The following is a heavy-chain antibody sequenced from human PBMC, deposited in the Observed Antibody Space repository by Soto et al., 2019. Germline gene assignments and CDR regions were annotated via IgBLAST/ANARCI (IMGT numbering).Heavy chain of an antibody. Sequence: SGPTLVNPTQTLTLTCTFSGFSLSTSGMCVSWIRQHPGKALEWLALIDWDDDKYYSTSLKTRLTISKDTSKNQVVLTMTNMDPVDTATYYCARSFTAMALYYFDYWGQGTLVTVSS. CDR3: ARSFTAMALYYFDY. D-gene: IGHD5-18*01. CDR2: IDWDDDK. V-gene: IGHV2-70*01. J-gene: IGHJ4*02. CDR1: GFSLSTSGMC.